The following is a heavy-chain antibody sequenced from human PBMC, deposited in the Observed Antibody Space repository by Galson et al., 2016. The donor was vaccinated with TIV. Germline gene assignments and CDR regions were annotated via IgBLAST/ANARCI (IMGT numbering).Heavy chain of an antibody. CDR2: INNKANTHAT. D-gene: IGHD1-14*01. V-gene: IGHV3-73*01. Sequence: SLRLSCAVSGFTFSDSAMHWVRQASGKGLEWIGRINNKANTHATEYTASLKGRFTISRDDSRNTAYLQMNNLKTEDTAVYNCTTGPGPGKPRIDYWGQGTLVTVSS. J-gene: IGHJ4*02. CDR1: GFTFSDSA. CDR3: TTGPGPGKPRIDY.